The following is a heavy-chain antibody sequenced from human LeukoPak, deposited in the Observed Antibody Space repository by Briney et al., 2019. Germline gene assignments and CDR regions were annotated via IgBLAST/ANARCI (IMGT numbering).Heavy chain of an antibody. V-gene: IGHV1-18*01. J-gene: IGHJ4*02. CDR2: ISPYNGNT. CDR1: GYTFTSYG. CDR3: ARSVGGYSYGYSDY. D-gene: IGHD5-18*01. Sequence: ASVKLSCKASGYTFTSYGISWVRQAPGQGLEWVGWISPYNGNTDYAQKLQGRVTMTTDTSTSTAYMELRSLRSDDTAVYYCARSVGGYSYGYSDYWGQGTLVTVSS.